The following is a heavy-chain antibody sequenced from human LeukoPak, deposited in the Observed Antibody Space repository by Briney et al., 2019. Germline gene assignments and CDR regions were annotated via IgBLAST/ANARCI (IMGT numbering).Heavy chain of an antibody. J-gene: IGHJ4*02. CDR3: ATDIKSSGYYYY. V-gene: IGHV1-24*01. CDR1: GYTLTELS. Sequence: ASVKVSCKVSGYTLTELSMHWVRQAPGKGLEWMGGFDPEDGETIYAQKFQGRVTMTEDTSTDTAYLELSSLRSEDTAVYYCATDIKSSGYYYYWGQGTLVTVSS. CDR2: FDPEDGET. D-gene: IGHD3-22*01.